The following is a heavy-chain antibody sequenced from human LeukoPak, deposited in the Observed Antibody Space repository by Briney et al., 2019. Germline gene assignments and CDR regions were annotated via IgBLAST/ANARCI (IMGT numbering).Heavy chain of an antibody. CDR2: ISVYNGNT. D-gene: IGHD3-22*01. V-gene: IGHV1-18*01. Sequence: ASVKVSCKASGYIFTSYGISWVRQAPGQGLEWMGWISVYNGNTNYPQRLQGRVTMITDTSTTTAYMELRSLRSDDTAVYYCARDINGYYYDSHGYYPTDLWGQGTLVTVSS. CDR1: GYIFTSYG. J-gene: IGHJ5*02. CDR3: ARDINGYYYDSHGYYPTDL.